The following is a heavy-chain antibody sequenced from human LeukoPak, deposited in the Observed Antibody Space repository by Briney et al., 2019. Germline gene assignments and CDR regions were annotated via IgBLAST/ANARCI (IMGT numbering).Heavy chain of an antibody. Sequence: ASVTVSCKASGYTFTSYFMHWVRQAPGQGLEWMGIINPSGGSTSYAQKFQGRVTMTRDTSTSTVYMELSSLRSEDTAVYYCGLVVAATPRGIYYYGMDVWGQGTTVTVSS. CDR3: GLVVAATPRGIYYYGMDV. V-gene: IGHV1-46*01. D-gene: IGHD2-15*01. CDR2: INPSGGST. CDR1: GYTFTSYF. J-gene: IGHJ6*02.